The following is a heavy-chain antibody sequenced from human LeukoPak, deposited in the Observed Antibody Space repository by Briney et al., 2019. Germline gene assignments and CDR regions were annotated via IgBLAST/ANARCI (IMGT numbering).Heavy chain of an antibody. Sequence: QAGGSLRLSCAASGFTFSSYGMHWVRQAPGKGLEWVTVISYDGSNKYYADSVKGRFTISRDNSKNTVYLQMNSLRAEDTAVYYCAKDHPGYSSGWYGGLFDFWGQGTLVTVSS. D-gene: IGHD6-19*01. V-gene: IGHV3-30*18. CDR3: AKDHPGYSSGWYGGLFDF. CDR2: ISYDGSNK. CDR1: GFTFSSYG. J-gene: IGHJ4*02.